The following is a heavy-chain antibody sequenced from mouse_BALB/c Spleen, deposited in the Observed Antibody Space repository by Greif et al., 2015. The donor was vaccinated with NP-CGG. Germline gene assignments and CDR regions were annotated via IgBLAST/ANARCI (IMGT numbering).Heavy chain of an antibody. J-gene: IGHJ4*01. CDR1: GFTFSSYA. Sequence: EVQRVESGGGLVKPGGSLKLSCAASGFTFSSYAMSWVRQTPEKRLEWVATISSGGSYTYYPDSVKGRFTISRDNAKNTLYLQMSSLRSEDTAMYYCARAYYRYDDYAMDYWGQGTSVTVSS. CDR3: ARAYYRYDDYAMDY. V-gene: IGHV5-9-3*01. CDR2: ISSGGSYT. D-gene: IGHD2-14*01.